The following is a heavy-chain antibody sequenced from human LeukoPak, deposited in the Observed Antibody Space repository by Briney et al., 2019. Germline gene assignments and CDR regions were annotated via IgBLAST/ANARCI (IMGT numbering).Heavy chain of an antibody. CDR2: IYTSGST. J-gene: IGHJ3*02. D-gene: IGHD3-10*01. Sequence: TSETLSLTCTVSGGSISSGSYYWSWIRQPAGKGLEWIGRIYTSGSTNYNPSLKSRVTISLDTSKNQFSLKLSSVTAADTAVYYCARLIWFGSASDIWGQGTIVTVSS. CDR3: ARLIWFGSASDI. V-gene: IGHV4-61*02. CDR1: GGSISSGSYY.